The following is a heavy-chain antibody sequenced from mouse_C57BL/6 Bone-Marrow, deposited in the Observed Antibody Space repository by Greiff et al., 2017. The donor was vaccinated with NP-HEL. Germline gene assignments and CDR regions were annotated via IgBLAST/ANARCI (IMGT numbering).Heavy chain of an antibody. CDR2: IRNKANGYTT. V-gene: IGHV7-3*01. J-gene: IGHJ4*01. CDR1: GFTFTDYY. Sequence: EVMLVESGGGLVQPGGSLSLSCAASGFTFTDYYMSWVRQPPGKALEWLGFIRNKANGYTTEYSASVKGRFTISRDNSQSILYLQMNALRAEDSATYYCARYPHYYAIDYWGQGTSVTVSS. CDR3: ARYPHYYAIDY.